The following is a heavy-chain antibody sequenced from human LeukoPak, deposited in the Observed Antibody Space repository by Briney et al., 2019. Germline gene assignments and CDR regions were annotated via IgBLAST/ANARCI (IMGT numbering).Heavy chain of an antibody. CDR3: ARGDYYDSSGYYWGDY. V-gene: IGHV3-21*01. J-gene: IGHJ4*02. CDR2: ISSSSSYI. D-gene: IGHD3-22*01. Sequence: GGSLRLSCAASGFTFSSYSMNWVRQAPGKGLEWVSSISSSSSYIYYADSVKGRFTISRDNAKNSLYLQMNSLRAEDTAVYYCARGDYYDSSGYYWGDYWGQGTLVTVSS. CDR1: GFTFSSYS.